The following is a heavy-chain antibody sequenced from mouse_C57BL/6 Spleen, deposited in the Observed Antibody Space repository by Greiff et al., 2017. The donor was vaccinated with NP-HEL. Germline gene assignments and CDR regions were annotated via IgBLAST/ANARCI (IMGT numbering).Heavy chain of an antibody. D-gene: IGHD1-1*01. Sequence: QVQLQQPGAELVRPGSSVKLSCKASGYTFTSYWMDWVKQRPGQGLEWIGNIYPSDSETHYNQKFKDKATLTVDKSSSTAYMQLSSLTSEDSAVYYCARLRKSDAMDYWGQGTSVTVSS. CDR3: ARLRKSDAMDY. CDR2: IYPSDSET. CDR1: GYTFTSYW. V-gene: IGHV1-61*01. J-gene: IGHJ4*01.